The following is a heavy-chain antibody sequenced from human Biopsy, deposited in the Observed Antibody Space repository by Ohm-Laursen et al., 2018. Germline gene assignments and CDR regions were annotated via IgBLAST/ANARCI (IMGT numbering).Heavy chain of an antibody. D-gene: IGHD5-12*01. V-gene: IGHV1-8*01. J-gene: IGHJ4*02. Sequence: GSSVKVSCKVSGYTFTDYEINWVRQASGQGLEWVGWMTPKTGKTGYTQKLQGRLTMTRDTSTSTAYMELSSLRSEDTAIYYCARGGYDYDYWGQGTLVTVSS. CDR3: ARGGYDYDY. CDR1: GYTFTDYE. CDR2: MTPKTGKT.